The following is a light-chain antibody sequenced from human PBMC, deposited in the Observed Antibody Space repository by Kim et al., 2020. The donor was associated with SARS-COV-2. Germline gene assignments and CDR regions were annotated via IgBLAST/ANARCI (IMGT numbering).Light chain of an antibody. V-gene: IGLV4-69*01. CDR1: SGHTEYA. J-gene: IGLJ2*01. CDR3: QTWGTGSGVV. Sequence: VKLTCTLSSGHTEYAIAWHQQQPEKSPRYLMKLGSDGRQSRGDGIPDRFSGSSSGAERYLTISSLQSEDEADYYCQTWGTGSGVVFGGGTQLTVL. CDR2: LGSDGRQ.